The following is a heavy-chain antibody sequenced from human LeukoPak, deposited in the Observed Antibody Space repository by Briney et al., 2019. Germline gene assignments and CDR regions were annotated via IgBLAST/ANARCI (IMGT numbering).Heavy chain of an antibody. CDR2: VKGDGRTT. Sequence: GGSLRLSCAASGLTFSDFWMHWVRQPPGKGLVWVALVKGDGRTTIYADSVKGRFTISRDNAKNTLYLQMNSLRAEDTGVYFCARMSSYCDYWGQGTLVTVSS. V-gene: IGHV3-74*01. D-gene: IGHD2-2*01. J-gene: IGHJ4*02. CDR3: ARMSSYCDY. CDR1: GLTFSDFW.